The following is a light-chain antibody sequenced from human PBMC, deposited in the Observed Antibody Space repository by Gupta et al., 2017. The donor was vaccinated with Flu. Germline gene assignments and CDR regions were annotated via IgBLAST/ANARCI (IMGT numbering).Light chain of an antibody. J-gene: IGKJ1*01. V-gene: IGKV1-5*03. Sequence: PSTLSASGGDRVTITCRASQYFTTRLAWYQQKPGEAPKFLIYTTSSLESGVPSRFSGSGSGTEFTLTINSLQPDDFATYYCQQYHIYPWTFGQGTKVEI. CDR2: TTS. CDR1: QYFTTR. CDR3: QQYHIYPWT.